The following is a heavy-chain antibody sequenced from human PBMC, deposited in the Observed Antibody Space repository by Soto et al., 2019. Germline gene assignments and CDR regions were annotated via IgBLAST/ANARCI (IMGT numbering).Heavy chain of an antibody. CDR2: IYYSGST. V-gene: IGHV4-59*08. Sequence: QVQLQESGPGLVKPSETLSLTCTVSGGSISSYYWSWIRQPPGKGLEWIGYIYYSGSTNYNPSLKSRVTISVDTYKNQFSLKLSSVTAADTAVYYCARQYYDFWSGSNPIFDYWGQGTLVTVSS. CDR1: GGSISSYY. CDR3: ARQYYDFWSGSNPIFDY. D-gene: IGHD3-3*01. J-gene: IGHJ4*02.